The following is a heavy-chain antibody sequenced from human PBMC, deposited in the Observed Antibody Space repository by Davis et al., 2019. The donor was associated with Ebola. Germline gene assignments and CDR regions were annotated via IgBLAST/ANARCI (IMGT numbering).Heavy chain of an antibody. D-gene: IGHD2-15*01. Sequence: GESLKISCAASGFTFSSYWMHWVRQAPGKGLVWVSRINSDGSSTSYADSVKGRFTISRDNAKNTLYLQMNSLRAEDTAVYYCARAGGTYCSGGSCPWDYWGQGTLVTVSS. CDR2: INSDGSST. V-gene: IGHV3-74*01. CDR3: ARAGGTYCSGGSCPWDY. CDR1: GFTFSSYW. J-gene: IGHJ4*02.